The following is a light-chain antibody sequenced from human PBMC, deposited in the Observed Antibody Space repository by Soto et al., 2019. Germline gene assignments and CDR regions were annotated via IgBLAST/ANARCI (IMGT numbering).Light chain of an antibody. Sequence: EIVMTQSPATLSVSPGERATLSCRASQSVSSNLAWYQQKPGQAPGLLIYDASSRATGIPDRFSGGGSGTDFTLTISRLEPEDFAVYYCQQFSSYPLTFGGGTKV. V-gene: IGKV3-20*01. CDR3: QQFSSYPLT. J-gene: IGKJ4*01. CDR2: DAS. CDR1: QSVSSN.